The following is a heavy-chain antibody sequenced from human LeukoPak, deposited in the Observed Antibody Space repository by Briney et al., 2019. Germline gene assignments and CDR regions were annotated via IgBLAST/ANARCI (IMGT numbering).Heavy chain of an antibody. Sequence: SQTLSLTCTVSGGSISSGSYYWSWIRQPAGKGLEWIGRIYTSGSTNYNPSLKSRVTISVDTSKNQFSLKLSSVTAADTAVYCCARDSVDDYGNYWLNWFDPWGQGTLVTVSS. CDR2: IYTSGST. CDR1: GGSISSGSYY. V-gene: IGHV4-61*02. J-gene: IGHJ5*02. D-gene: IGHD4-11*01. CDR3: ARDSVDDYGNYWLNWFDP.